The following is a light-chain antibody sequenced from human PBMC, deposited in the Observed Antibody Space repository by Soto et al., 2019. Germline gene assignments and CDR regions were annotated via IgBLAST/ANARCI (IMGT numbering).Light chain of an antibody. CDR2: GAS. CDR1: QSVSSNS. J-gene: IGKJ4*01. V-gene: IGKV3-20*01. Sequence: EILLTQAPGTLSLSRGEIATLSSMASQSVSSNSLAWYQQKPGQAPRLLIYGASSRATGIPDRFSGSGSGTDFSLTISRLEPEDFAVYYCQQYGSLLPGLTFGGGTKVDIK. CDR3: QQYGSLLPGLT.